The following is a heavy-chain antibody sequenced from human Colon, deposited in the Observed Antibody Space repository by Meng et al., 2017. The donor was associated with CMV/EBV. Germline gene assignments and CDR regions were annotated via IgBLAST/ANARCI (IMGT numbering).Heavy chain of an antibody. J-gene: IGHJ5*02. CDR1: GFVFSASA. CDR2: LSPGGGVT. V-gene: IGHV3-23*01. CDR3: ARDIPFDP. Sequence: GESLKISCAASGFVFSASAMSWVRQAPGKGLEWVAALSPGGGVTYYAHSVKGRFTISRDNSKNTLYLQMNSLRAEDTAVFYCARDIPFDPWGQGTLVTVSS.